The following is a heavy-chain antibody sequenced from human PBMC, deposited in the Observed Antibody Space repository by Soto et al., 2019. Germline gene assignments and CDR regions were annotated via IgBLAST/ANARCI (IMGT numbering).Heavy chain of an antibody. V-gene: IGHV3-74*03. CDR2: LSSDVFGA. D-gene: IGHD3-16*01. CDR3: PRDLGGPDY. J-gene: IGHJ4*02. Sequence: PGGSLRLSCAASGFSLSPYWMHWVRQVPGRGLEWVARLSSDVFGAAYADSVKGRFFISRDIARNTLSLQMNSLRADDTAVYYCPRDLGGPDYWGRGTWVTVSS. CDR1: GFSLSPYW.